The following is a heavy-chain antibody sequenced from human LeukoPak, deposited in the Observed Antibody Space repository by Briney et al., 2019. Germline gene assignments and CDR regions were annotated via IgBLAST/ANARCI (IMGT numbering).Heavy chain of an antibody. CDR2: IYTSGST. V-gene: IGHV4-4*08. Sequence: SETLSLTCTVSGGSISDNYWSWIRQPPGKGLEWIGYIYTSGSTNYNPSLKSRVTMSVDTSKNQFSLKLSSVTAADTAVYYCARDRRIAARPKGPLGGFDPWGQGTLVTVSS. J-gene: IGHJ5*02. CDR1: GGSISDNY. D-gene: IGHD6-6*01. CDR3: ARDRRIAARPKGPLGGFDP.